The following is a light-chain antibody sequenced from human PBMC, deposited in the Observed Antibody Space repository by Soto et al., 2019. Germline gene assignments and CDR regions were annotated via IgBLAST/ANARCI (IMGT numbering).Light chain of an antibody. Sequence: EIVLTQSPGTLSLSPGERATLSCRASQSLTSSYLAWYQQKPGQSPRLLMYGASSRATGIPDRFSGSGSETDFTLTISRLEPEDFAVYYCHQYGSPPWTFGQGTKVEIK. CDR2: GAS. J-gene: IGKJ1*01. CDR3: HQYGSPPWT. CDR1: QSLTSSY. V-gene: IGKV3-20*01.